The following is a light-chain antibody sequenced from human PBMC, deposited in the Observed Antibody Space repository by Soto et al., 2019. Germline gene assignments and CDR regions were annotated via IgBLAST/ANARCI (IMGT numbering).Light chain of an antibody. V-gene: IGKV3-20*01. CDR2: GTS. Sequence: EIVLTQSPGTLSLSPGERATLSCRASQSVSSSYLVRYQQRPGQPPRLLIYGTSNRAAGIPDRFTGTGSGTDFTLTIYRLEPEDSAVYYCQQYGSSALTFGGGTKV. CDR3: QQYGSSALT. CDR1: QSVSSSY. J-gene: IGKJ4*01.